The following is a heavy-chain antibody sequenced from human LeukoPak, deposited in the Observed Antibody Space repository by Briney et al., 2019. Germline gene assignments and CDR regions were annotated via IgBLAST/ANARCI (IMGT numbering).Heavy chain of an antibody. D-gene: IGHD6-19*01. CDR1: GYTFTGYY. Sequence: ASVKVSCKASGYTFTGYYMHWVRQAPGQGLEWMGWINPNSGGTNYAQKFQGRVTMTRDTSISPAYMELSRLRSDDTAVYYCARASSGWYYFDYWGQGTLVTVSS. J-gene: IGHJ4*02. CDR3: ARASSGWYYFDY. CDR2: INPNSGGT. V-gene: IGHV1-2*02.